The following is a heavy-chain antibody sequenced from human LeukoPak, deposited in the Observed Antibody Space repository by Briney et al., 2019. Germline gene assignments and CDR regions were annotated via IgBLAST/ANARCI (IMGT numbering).Heavy chain of an antibody. CDR3: ARELSGRSFDY. Sequence: GGSLILSCAGTGFSVSGNYMAWVRQAPGKGLEWVANIKQDGTRKYYVDSVKGRFTLSRDTAKNSLHLQMNSLRAEDTAVYYCARELSGRSFDYWGQGTLVTVSS. D-gene: IGHD1-26*01. CDR2: IKQDGTRK. CDR1: GFSVSGNY. V-gene: IGHV3-7*01. J-gene: IGHJ4*02.